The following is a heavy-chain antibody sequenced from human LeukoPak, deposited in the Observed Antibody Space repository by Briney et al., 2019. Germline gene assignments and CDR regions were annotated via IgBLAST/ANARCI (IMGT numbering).Heavy chain of an antibody. CDR1: GFTFSSYA. CDR2: TSSSGGTT. V-gene: IGHV3-23*01. Sequence: GGSLRLSCAASGFTFSSYAMSWVRQAPGKGLEWVSGTSSSGGTTFYADSVKGRFTISRDNSKNTLYLQMNSLRAEDTAVYYCAKDYDSNLYYFDYWGQGTLVTVSS. J-gene: IGHJ4*02. D-gene: IGHD3-3*01. CDR3: AKDYDSNLYYFDY.